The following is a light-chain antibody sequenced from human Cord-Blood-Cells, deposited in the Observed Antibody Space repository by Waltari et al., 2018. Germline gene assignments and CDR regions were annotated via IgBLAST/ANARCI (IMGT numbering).Light chain of an antibody. CDR3: CSYAGSSSWV. J-gene: IGLJ3*02. Sequence: QSVLTQPASVSGSPGQSITISCTGTSSDVGSYNLVSWYQQHPGKAPRLMIYEGSKRPQGVSNRFSGSKSGNTASLTISGLQAEDEADYYCCSYAGSSSWVFGGGTKLTVL. CDR2: EGS. CDR1: SSDVGSYNL. V-gene: IGLV2-23*01.